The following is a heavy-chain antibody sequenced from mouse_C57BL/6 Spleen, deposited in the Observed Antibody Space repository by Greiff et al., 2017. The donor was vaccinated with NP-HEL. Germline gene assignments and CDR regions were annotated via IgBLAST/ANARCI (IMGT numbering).Heavy chain of an antibody. CDR3: VYSSGFAWFAY. J-gene: IGHJ3*01. CDR1: GFSFNTYA. Sequence: DVKLVESGGGLVQPKGSLKLSCAASGFSFNTYAMNWVRQAPGKGLEWVARIRSKSNNYATYYADSVKDRFTISRDDSESMLYLQMNNLKTEDTAMYYCVYSSGFAWFAYWGQGTLVTVSA. D-gene: IGHD3-2*02. CDR2: IRSKSNNYAT. V-gene: IGHV10-1*01.